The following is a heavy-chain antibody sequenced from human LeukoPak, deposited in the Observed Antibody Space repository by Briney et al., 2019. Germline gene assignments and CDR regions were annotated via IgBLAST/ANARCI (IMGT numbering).Heavy chain of an antibody. D-gene: IGHD5-12*01. V-gene: IGHV1-18*01. CDR2: ISGYNGNT. J-gene: IGHJ4*02. Sequence: GASVKVSCKASGYSFTNYGISWVRQAPGQGLEWMGWISGYNGNTNNAQNLQGRVTMTTDTSTSTAYMEPRSLRSDDTAVYYCARVYSGYELGGLVFDYWGQGTLVTVSS. CDR3: ARVYSGYELGGLVFDY. CDR1: GYSFTNYG.